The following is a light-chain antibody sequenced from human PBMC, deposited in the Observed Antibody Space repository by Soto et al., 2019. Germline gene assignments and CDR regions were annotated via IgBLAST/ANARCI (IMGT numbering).Light chain of an antibody. Sequence: HSVLTQPRSVSGSPGQSVTIPCTGTSSDVGGYNYVSWYQRHAGKGPKLIIYDVSERPSGVPDRFSASKSGNTASLTISGLQAEDEADYYCSSYAGNYVYVFGSGTKGTV. J-gene: IGLJ1*01. CDR3: SSYAGNYVYV. CDR2: DVS. CDR1: SSDVGGYNY. V-gene: IGLV2-11*01.